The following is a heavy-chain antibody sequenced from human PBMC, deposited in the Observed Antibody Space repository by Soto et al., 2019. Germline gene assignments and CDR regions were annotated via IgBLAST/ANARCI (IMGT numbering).Heavy chain of an antibody. V-gene: IGHV4-30-2*01. CDR1: GGSVTSGGHS. CDR3: ARGDTRLGELSHDY. Sequence: TLAVTCDFSGGSVTSGGHSWSWIRQAPGKGLEWFGSIYQSKSAYYNPSLRSRVAISVDRSNNQVYLRMTSVTAADTAIYYCARGDTRLGELSHDYWGQGTLVTVYS. D-gene: IGHD3-16*02. CDR2: IYQSKSA. J-gene: IGHJ4*02.